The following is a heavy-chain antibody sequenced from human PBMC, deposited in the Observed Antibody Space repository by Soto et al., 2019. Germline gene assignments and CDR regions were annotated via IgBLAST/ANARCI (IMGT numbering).Heavy chain of an antibody. Sequence: PVGSLRLSCAGSGFTFSSYSMNWVRQAPGKGLEWVSSISSSSSYIYYADSVRGRFTISRDNAKNSLYLQMNSLRAEDTAVYYCARGLGAAAIAGGVWAQGTTVTVSS. D-gene: IGHD6-13*01. V-gene: IGHV3-21*01. CDR1: GFTFSSYS. CDR2: ISSSSSYI. J-gene: IGHJ6*02. CDR3: ARGLGAAAIAGGV.